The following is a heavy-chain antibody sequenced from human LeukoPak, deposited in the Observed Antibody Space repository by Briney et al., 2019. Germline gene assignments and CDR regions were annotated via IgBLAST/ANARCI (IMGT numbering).Heavy chain of an antibody. J-gene: IGHJ5*02. CDR1: GGSISSSSYY. CDR3: AREATGPGSNWFDP. CDR2: IHYSGST. D-gene: IGHD1-26*01. Sequence: SETLSLTCTVSGGSISSSSYYWGWIRQPPGEGLEWIGSIHYSGSTYYNPSLKSRVTISVDTSKNQFSLKLSSVTAADTAVYYCAREATGPGSNWFDPWGQGTLVTVSS. V-gene: IGHV4-39*02.